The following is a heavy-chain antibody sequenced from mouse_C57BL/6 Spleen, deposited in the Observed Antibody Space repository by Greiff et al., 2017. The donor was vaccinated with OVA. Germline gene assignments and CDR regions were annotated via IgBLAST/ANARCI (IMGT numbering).Heavy chain of an antibody. D-gene: IGHD2-4*01. J-gene: IGHJ4*01. CDR2: IDPSDSYT. V-gene: IGHV1-59*01. Sequence: VQLQQPGAELVRPGTSVKLSCKASGYTFTSYWMHWVKQRPGQGLEWIGVIDPSDSYTNYNQKFKGKATLTVDTSSSTAYMQLSSLTSEDSAVYYCARADYDYDNAMDYWGQGTSVTVSS. CDR1: GYTFTSYW. CDR3: ARADYDYDNAMDY.